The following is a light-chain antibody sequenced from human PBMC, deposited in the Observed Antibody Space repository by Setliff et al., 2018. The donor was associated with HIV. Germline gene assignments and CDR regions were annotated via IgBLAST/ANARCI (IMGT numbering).Light chain of an antibody. Sequence: QSVLTQPPSVSGAPGQGVTISCTGSSSNIGTGYDVHWYQQLPGRAPKLLIYGNTNRPSGVPDRFSGSKSGNTASLTISGLQVEDEADYYCCSYAGRVGVFGTGTRSPS. CDR1: SSNIGTGYD. CDR3: CSYAGRVGV. J-gene: IGLJ1*01. V-gene: IGLV1-40*01. CDR2: GNT.